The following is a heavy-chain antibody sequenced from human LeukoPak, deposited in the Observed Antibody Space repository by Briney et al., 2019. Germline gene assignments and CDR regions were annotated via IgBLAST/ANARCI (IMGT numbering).Heavy chain of an antibody. D-gene: IGHD6-6*01. V-gene: IGHV4-30-2*03. CDR1: GGSISSGGYY. CDR3: ARPAEYSTSPGDY. J-gene: IGHJ4*02. Sequence: SETLSLTCTVSGGSISSGGYYWSWIRQPPGKGLEWIGYIYYSGSTYYSPSLKSRVTISVDTSKNQFSLKLSSVTAADTAVYYCARPAEYSTSPGDYWGQGTLVTVSS. CDR2: IYYSGST.